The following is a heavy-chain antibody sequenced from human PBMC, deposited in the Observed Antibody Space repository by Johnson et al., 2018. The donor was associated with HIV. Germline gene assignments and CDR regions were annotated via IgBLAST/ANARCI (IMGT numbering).Heavy chain of an antibody. Sequence: VQLVESGGGVVQPGRSLRLSCAASGFTFSNYAMGWVRQAPGKGLEWVSSISGSGGAVYFADSVQGRFTISRDNSKNTLYLQMGSLRAEDMAVYFCASISLGAFDIWGQGTLVTVSS. CDR3: ASISLGAFDI. CDR2: ISGSGGAV. V-gene: IGHV3-23*04. J-gene: IGHJ3*02. D-gene: IGHD2-21*01. CDR1: GFTFSNYA.